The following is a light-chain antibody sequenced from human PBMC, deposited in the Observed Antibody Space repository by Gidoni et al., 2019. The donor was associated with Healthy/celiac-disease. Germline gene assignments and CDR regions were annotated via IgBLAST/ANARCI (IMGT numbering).Light chain of an antibody. J-gene: IGKJ1*01. CDR3: QQYNSYWT. V-gene: IGKV1-5*01. CDR2: DAS. Sequence: DIQLTQSPSTLSASVRDRVTITCRASQSISSWLARYQQKPGKAPKLLIYDASSLESGVPSRFSGSGSGTEFTLTSSSLQPDDFASYYCQQYNSYWTFGQGTKVEIK. CDR1: QSISSW.